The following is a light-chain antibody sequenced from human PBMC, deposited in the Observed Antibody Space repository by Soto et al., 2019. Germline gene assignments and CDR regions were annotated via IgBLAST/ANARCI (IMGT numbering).Light chain of an antibody. J-gene: IGLJ1*01. CDR1: GSNIGSNT. V-gene: IGLV1-44*01. Sequence: QSVLTQPPSASGTPGQRVNISCSGSGSNIGSNTVNWYQQLPGTAPKLLMYANNQRPSGVPDRFSGSKSGTSASLAISGLQSDDESEYYCGAWDDSLNGPVFGTGTKVTVL. CDR3: GAWDDSLNGPV. CDR2: ANN.